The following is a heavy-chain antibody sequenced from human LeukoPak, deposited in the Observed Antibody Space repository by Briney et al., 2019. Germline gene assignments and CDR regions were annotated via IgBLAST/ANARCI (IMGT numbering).Heavy chain of an antibody. V-gene: IGHV4-34*01. D-gene: IGHD3-3*02. Sequence: GSLRLSCAASGFTVSSNYMSWVRQAPGKGLEWIGEINHRRSTNYNPSLKSRVTMSVDTSKNQFSLNLSSVTAADTAVYYCARGQFWSGYSIWGQGTLVTVSS. J-gene: IGHJ4*02. CDR2: INHRRST. CDR3: ARGQFWSGYSI. CDR1: GFTVSSNY.